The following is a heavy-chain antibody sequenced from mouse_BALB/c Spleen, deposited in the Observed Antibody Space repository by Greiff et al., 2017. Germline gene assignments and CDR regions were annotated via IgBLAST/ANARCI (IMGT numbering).Heavy chain of an antibody. CDR2: ISNGGGST. D-gene: IGHD2-4*01. CDR1: GFTFSSYT. CDR3: ARHPSYDYDRSYYFDY. V-gene: IGHV5-12-2*01. Sequence: DVHLVESGGGLVQPGGSLKLSCAASGFTFSSYTMSWVRQTPEKRLEWVAYISNGGGSTYYPDTVKGRFTISRDNAKNTLYLQMSSLKSEDTAMYYCARHPSYDYDRSYYFDYWGQGTTLTVSS. J-gene: IGHJ2*01.